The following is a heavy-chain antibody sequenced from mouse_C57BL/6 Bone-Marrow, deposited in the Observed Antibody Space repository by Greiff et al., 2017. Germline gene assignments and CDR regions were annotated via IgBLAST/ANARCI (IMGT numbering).Heavy chain of an antibody. D-gene: IGHD2-3*01. CDR1: GYTFTSYW. CDR2: IDPSDSYT. J-gene: IGHJ2*01. Sequence: QVQLQQPGAELVKPGASVKLSCKASGYTFTSYWMQWVKQRPGQGLEWIGAIDPSDSYTNYNQKFKGKATLTVDTSSSTAYIQLSSLTSEDSAVYYCASDGRRRNCFDYWGQGTTLTVSS. V-gene: IGHV1-50*01. CDR3: ASDGRRRNCFDY.